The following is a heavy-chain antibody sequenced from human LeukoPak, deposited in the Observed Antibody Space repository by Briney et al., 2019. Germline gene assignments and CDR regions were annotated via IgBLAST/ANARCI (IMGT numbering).Heavy chain of an antibody. J-gene: IGHJ6*03. CDR3: ARGNSGSYYEFLGRYYYYMDV. D-gene: IGHD1-26*01. CDR2: INPSGGRT. CDR1: GYTFTSYY. Sequence: GASVKVSCKASGYTFTSYYIHWVRQAPGQGLEWMGLINPSGGRTNYAQRFQGRVTMTRDMSTSTVYMELSSLRSEDTAVYYCARGNSGSYYEFLGRYYYYMDVWGKGTTVTVSS. V-gene: IGHV1-46*01.